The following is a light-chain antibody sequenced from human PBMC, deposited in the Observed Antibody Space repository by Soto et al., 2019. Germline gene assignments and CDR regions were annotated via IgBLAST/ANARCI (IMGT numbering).Light chain of an antibody. V-gene: IGKV3-20*01. J-gene: IGKJ5*01. CDR2: GAS. CDR3: QQYGSSST. Sequence: EIVMTQSPATLSFFPLGIATLSCRASQSVSSILAWYQQKPGQAPRLLIYGASSRATGIPDRFSGSGSGTDFTLTISRLETDDFAVYYCQQYGSSSTFGQGTRLEIK. CDR1: QSVSSI.